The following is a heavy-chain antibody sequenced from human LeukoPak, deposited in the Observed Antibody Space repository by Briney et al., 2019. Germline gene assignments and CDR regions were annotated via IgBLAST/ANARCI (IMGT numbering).Heavy chain of an antibody. D-gene: IGHD3-22*01. CDR1: GYTFTSYY. J-gene: IGHJ4*02. CDR2: INPNSGGT. V-gene: IGHV1-2*04. CDR3: ARQRGGTYYYDSSGSDFDY. Sequence: ASVKVSCKASGYTFTSYYMHWVRQAPGQGLEWMGWINPNSGGTNYAQKFQGWVTMTRDTSISTAYMELSRLRSDDTAVYYCARQRGGTYYYDSSGSDFDYWGQGTLVTVSS.